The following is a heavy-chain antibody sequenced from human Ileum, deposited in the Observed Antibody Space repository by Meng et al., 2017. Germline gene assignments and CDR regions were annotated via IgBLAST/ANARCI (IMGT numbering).Heavy chain of an antibody. Sequence: QVQRLQSGTEVKKVGASVQVACTASGYTFRNYPLHWVRQATGQRPEWMGWINAGNGNIKISQKFQGRITITSDTSATAYMELSSLRSEDTAVYFCARENDNWNYFDYWGQGSLVTVSS. J-gene: IGHJ4*02. V-gene: IGHV1-3*01. CDR2: INAGNGNI. D-gene: IGHD1-1*01. CDR1: GYTFRNYP. CDR3: ARENDNWNYFDY.